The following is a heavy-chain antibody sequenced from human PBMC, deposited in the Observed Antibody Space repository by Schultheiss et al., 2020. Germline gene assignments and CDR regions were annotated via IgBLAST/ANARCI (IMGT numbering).Heavy chain of an antibody. CDR1: GFTFSSYG. J-gene: IGHJ4*02. CDR3: TRDFNH. Sequence: GGSLRLSCAASGFTFSSYGMHWVRQAPGKGLEWVAVIYSGGSTYYADSVKGRFTISRDNSKNTLYLQMNSLRAEDTAVYYCTRDFNHWGRGTLVTVSS. CDR2: IYSGGST. V-gene: IGHV3-66*01.